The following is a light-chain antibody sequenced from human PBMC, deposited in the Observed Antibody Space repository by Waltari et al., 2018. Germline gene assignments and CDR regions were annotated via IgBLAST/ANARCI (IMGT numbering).Light chain of an antibody. CDR3: NSRNSNGNPVV. CDR1: SDTHKY. Sequence: SELTPVPAVCASLGQSVRNAYQRASDTHKYAHSYRQKPGQAPLLVLYGKDNRPSGIPDRFSGSYSGDTASLTITGAQAEDEADYYCNSRNSNGNPVVFGRATKVTVL. CDR2: GKD. V-gene: IGLV3-19*01. J-gene: IGLJ2*01.